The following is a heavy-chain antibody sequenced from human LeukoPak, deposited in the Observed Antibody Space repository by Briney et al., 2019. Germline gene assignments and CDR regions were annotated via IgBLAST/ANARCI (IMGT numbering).Heavy chain of an antibody. CDR3: ARDRAKRFLEWADAFDI. CDR2: ISSSGSTI. D-gene: IGHD3-3*01. V-gene: IGHV3-11*01. J-gene: IGHJ3*02. CDR1: GFTFSDYY. Sequence: GGSLRLSCAASGFTFSDYYMSWIRQAPGKGLEWVSYISSSGSTIYYADPVKGRFTISRDNAKNSLYLQMNSLRAEDTAVYYCARDRAKRFLEWADAFDIWGQGTMVTVSS.